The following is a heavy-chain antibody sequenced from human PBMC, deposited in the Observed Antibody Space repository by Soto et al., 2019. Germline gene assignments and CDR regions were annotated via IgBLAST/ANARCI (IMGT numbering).Heavy chain of an antibody. J-gene: IGHJ4*02. CDR2: IYHSGST. CDR1: GGSISSGGSS. D-gene: IGHD3-22*01. Sequence: QLQLQESGSGLVKPSQILSLTWAVSGGSISSGGSSWTWIRQPPGKGLEWIGYIYHSGSTYYNPSLKSRVTISLDRSKNQFSLKLTSVTAADTAVYYCARGAVVNFDSWGQGTLVAVSS. V-gene: IGHV4-30-2*01. CDR3: ARGAVVNFDS.